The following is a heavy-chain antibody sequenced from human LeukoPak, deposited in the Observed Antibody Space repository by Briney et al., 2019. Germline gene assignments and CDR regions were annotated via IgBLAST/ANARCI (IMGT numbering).Heavy chain of an antibody. V-gene: IGHV1-18*01. CDR3: ATASSSWYGLTFDP. CDR1: GYTFTSYG. CDR2: ISAYNGNT. J-gene: IGHJ5*02. D-gene: IGHD6-13*01. Sequence: ASVKVSCKASGYTFTSYGISWVRQAPGQGLEWMGWISAYNGNTNYAQKLQGRVTMTTDTSTSTAYMELRSLRSEDTAVYYCATASSSWYGLTFDPWGQGTLVTVSS.